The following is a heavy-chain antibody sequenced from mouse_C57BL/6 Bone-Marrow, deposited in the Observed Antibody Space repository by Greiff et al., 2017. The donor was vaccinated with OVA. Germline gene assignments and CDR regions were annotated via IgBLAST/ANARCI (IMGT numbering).Heavy chain of an antibody. D-gene: IGHD2-2*01. Sequence: DVHLVESGGGLVKPGGSLKLSCAASGFTFSSYAMSWVRQTPEKRLEWVATISDGGSYTYYPDNVKGRFTISRDNAKNNLYLQMSHLKSEDTAMYYCASQSTMVTSFDYWGQGTTLTVSS. CDR1: GFTFSSYA. J-gene: IGHJ2*01. V-gene: IGHV5-4*01. CDR2: ISDGGSYT. CDR3: ASQSTMVTSFDY.